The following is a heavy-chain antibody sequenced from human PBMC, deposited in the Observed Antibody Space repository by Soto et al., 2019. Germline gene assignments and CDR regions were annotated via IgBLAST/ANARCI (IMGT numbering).Heavy chain of an antibody. J-gene: IGHJ6*03. Sequence: GASVKVSCKASGYTFTSYAMHWVRQAPGQRLEWMGWINAGNGNTKYSQKFQGRVTITRDTSASTAYMELSSLRSDDTAVYYCARGTVTTDYYYYYMDVWGKGTTVTVSS. V-gene: IGHV1-3*01. CDR3: ARGTVTTDYYYYYMDV. CDR2: INAGNGNT. CDR1: GYTFTSYA. D-gene: IGHD4-4*01.